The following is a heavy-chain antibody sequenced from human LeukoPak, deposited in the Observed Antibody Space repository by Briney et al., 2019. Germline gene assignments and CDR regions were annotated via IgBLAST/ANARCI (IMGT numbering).Heavy chain of an antibody. CDR3: ATRGD. Sequence: LRLSCAASGFTFSSYGMHWIRQPPGKGLEWIGEINHSGSTNYNPSLKSRVTISVDTSKNQFSLKLTSVTAADTAVYYCATRGDWGQGTLVTVSS. J-gene: IGHJ4*02. CDR2: INHSGST. CDR1: GFTFSSYG. V-gene: IGHV4-34*08.